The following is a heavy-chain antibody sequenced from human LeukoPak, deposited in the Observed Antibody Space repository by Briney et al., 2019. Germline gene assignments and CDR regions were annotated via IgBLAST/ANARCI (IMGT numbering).Heavy chain of an antibody. Sequence: SETLSLTCTVSGVSISSSYSYWGWIRQPPGMGLEWIGSIYYTGNTYYNASLKSQVSISIDTSKNQFSLKLSSVTAADTAVYYCARSPYLRTYGYGPWELPVSYFDCWGQGTLVTVSS. CDR3: ARSPYLRTYGYGPWELPVSYFDC. D-gene: IGHD1-26*01. CDR1: GVSISSSYSY. CDR2: IYYTGNT. J-gene: IGHJ4*02. V-gene: IGHV4-39*01.